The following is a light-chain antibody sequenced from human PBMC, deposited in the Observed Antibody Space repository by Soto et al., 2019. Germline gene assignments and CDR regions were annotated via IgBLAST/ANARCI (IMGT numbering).Light chain of an antibody. Sequence: QSVLTQPPSVSGAPGQRVTISCTGSSFNIGAGYDVHWYQQLPGTAPKRLIYGNSNRPSGVPDRFSGSKSGTSASLAITGLQAEDEADYYCQSFDSNLSGSFFGTGTKVTVL. CDR2: GNS. CDR1: SFNIGAGYD. CDR3: QSFDSNLSGSF. V-gene: IGLV1-40*01. J-gene: IGLJ1*01.